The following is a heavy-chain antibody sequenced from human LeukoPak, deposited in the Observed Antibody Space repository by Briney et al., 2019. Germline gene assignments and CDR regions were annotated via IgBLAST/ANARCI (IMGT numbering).Heavy chain of an antibody. CDR2: IRFDGTKK. CDR1: GFNFRRNG. Sequence: GGSLRLSCAASGFNFRRNGMNWVRQAPGKGLEWLSFIRFDGTKKFYTQSVRGRFTISRDTSINVLYLQMNNLTAEDTAVYYCARDFDDPTGHYYYLPDYWGQGSLVTVSS. D-gene: IGHD3-22*01. CDR3: ARDFDDPTGHYYYLPDY. J-gene: IGHJ4*02. V-gene: IGHV3-30*02.